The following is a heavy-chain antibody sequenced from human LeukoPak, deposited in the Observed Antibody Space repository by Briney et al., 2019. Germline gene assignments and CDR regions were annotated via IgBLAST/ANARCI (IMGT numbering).Heavy chain of an antibody. Sequence: GGSLRLSCAASGFTFSSYGMHWVRQAPGKGLEWVAVISYDGSNKYYADSVKGRFTISRDNSKNTLYLQMNNLRAEDTAVYYCAKNRGPFFSMVRGVHETDYWGQGTLVTVSS. D-gene: IGHD3-10*01. CDR1: GFTFSSYG. CDR3: AKNRGPFFSMVRGVHETDY. V-gene: IGHV3-30*18. CDR2: ISYDGSNK. J-gene: IGHJ4*02.